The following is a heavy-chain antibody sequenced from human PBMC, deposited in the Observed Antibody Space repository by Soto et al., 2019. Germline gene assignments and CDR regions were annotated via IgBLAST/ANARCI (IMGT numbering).Heavy chain of an antibody. CDR1: GYTFSRYG. V-gene: IGHV1-18*01. CDR2: ISGYNGDT. J-gene: IGHJ6*02. Sequence: GPEVKKPGASVKVSCKTSGYTFSRYGISWVRQAPGQGLEWMGWISGYNGDTNYAQKVQGRVTMTIDTSTYTAYMELRSLTSDDTAIYYCAKNGQPPYYYYGMDVWGQGTTVIVSS. D-gene: IGHD2-8*01. CDR3: AKNGQPPYYYYGMDV.